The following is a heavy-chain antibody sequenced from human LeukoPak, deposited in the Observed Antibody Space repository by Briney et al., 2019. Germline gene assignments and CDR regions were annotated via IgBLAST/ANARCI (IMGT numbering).Heavy chain of an antibody. Sequence: PSETLSLTCTVSGGSISSYYWSWIRQPPGKGLEWIGYIYYSGSTNYNPSLKSRVTISVDTSKNQFSLKLSSVTAADTAVYYCARQQYCSGGSSYLGAFDYWGQGTLVTVSS. D-gene: IGHD2-15*01. CDR2: IYYSGST. CDR3: ARQQYCSGGSSYLGAFDY. CDR1: GGSISSYY. J-gene: IGHJ4*02. V-gene: IGHV4-59*08.